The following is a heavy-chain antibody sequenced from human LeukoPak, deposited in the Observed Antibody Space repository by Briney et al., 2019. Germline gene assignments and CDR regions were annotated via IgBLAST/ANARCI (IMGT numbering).Heavy chain of an antibody. J-gene: IGHJ4*02. CDR3: VNDYATIGAAAKPLFDY. CDR1: GFTFSTYN. Sequence: GGSLRLSCAASGFTFSTYNMNWVRQAPGKGLEWVSGITGSGDTTFYADSVKGRFTISRDNSKNTLYLQMHSLRAEDTAVYYCVNDYATIGAAAKPLFDYWGQGILVTVSS. V-gene: IGHV3-23*01. CDR2: ITGSGDTT. D-gene: IGHD6-13*01.